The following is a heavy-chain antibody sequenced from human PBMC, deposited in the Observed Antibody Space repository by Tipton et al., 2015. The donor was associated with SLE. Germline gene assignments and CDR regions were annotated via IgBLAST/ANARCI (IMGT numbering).Heavy chain of an antibody. D-gene: IGHD3-22*01. Sequence: TLSLTCVVSDYSISSTYYWGWIPQPPGKGLEWIGTIYHTGTTYYSPSLKSRVTISIDTSKNNFSLKMTAVTAADTAVYYCARLSTDYADRSGYGYFDHWGQGTLVTVSS. V-gene: IGHV4-38-2*01. CDR3: ARLSTDYADRSGYGYFDH. CDR1: DYSISSTYY. J-gene: IGHJ4*02. CDR2: IYHTGTT.